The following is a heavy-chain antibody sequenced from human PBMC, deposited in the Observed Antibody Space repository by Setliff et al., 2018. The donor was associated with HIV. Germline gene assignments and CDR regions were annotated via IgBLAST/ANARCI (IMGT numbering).Heavy chain of an antibody. J-gene: IGHJ4*02. V-gene: IGHV7-4-1*02. Sequence: GASVKVSCKASADTFTNCLINWVRQAPGQGLEWMGWINTDSGTPTYAQAFTGRFVFSLDTSVSTTYIHIKDLKAEDIAVYYCARDGADYNFRSVTSPFDIWGQGTLVTVSS. CDR3: ARDGADYNFRSVTSPFDI. CDR2: INTDSGTP. D-gene: IGHD3-3*01. CDR1: ADTFTNCL.